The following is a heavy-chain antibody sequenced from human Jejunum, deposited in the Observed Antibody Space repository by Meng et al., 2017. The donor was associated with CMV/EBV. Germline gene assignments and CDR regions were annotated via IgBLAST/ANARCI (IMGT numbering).Heavy chain of an antibody. Sequence: FSSYAMSWVRQAPGKGLEWVSSITGSGDKTYYADSVKGRFTISRDNSKTTLYLQMNSLRADDTAVYYCARGRTRFLEWLPSDWFDFWGQGTMVTVSS. CDR1: FSSYA. D-gene: IGHD3-3*01. V-gene: IGHV3-23*01. CDR3: ARGRTRFLEWLPSDWFDF. J-gene: IGHJ3*01. CDR2: ITGSGDKT.